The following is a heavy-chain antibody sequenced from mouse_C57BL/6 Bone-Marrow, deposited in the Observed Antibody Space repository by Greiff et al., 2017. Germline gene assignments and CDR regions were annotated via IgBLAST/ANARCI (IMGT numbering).Heavy chain of an antibody. Sequence: QVQLQQPGAELVKPGASVTMSCKASGYTFTSYWITWVKQRPGQGLEWIGDIYPGSGSTNYNEKFKSKATLTVDTSSSSAYMQLSSLTSEDSAVYYCARRDYYGSSQAWFAYWGQGTLVTVSA. V-gene: IGHV1-55*01. J-gene: IGHJ3*01. D-gene: IGHD1-1*01. CDR2: IYPGSGST. CDR3: ARRDYYGSSQAWFAY. CDR1: GYTFTSYW.